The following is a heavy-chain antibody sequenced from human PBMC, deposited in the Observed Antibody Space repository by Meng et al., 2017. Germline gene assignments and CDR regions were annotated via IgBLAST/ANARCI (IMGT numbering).Heavy chain of an antibody. V-gene: IGHV4-39*01. CDR2: IYHSGST. CDR1: GGSISSNGYY. D-gene: IGHD3-10*01. J-gene: IGHJ4*02. Sequence: QVQLQESGPGPVKPSETLSLTCTGSGGSISSNGYYWDWVRQPPGKGLEWIGAIYHSGSTSYNPSLQSRVTMFVDTSKNQFSLMLTSVTATDTAVYYCARRRGGSGRDCWGQGTLVTVSS. CDR3: ARRRGGSGRDC.